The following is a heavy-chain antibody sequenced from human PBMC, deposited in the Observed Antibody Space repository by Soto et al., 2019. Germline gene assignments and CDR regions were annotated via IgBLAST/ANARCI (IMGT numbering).Heavy chain of an antibody. D-gene: IGHD3-10*01. CDR3: PRSIRLAGAY. J-gene: IGHJ4*02. V-gene: IGHV1-3*01. Sequence: QVQLVQSGAEVKKPGASVKGSCKASGYTFTSYAMHWVRQAPGQRLEWMGWINAGNGNTKYSQKFQGRVTITRDTSSSTAYMELSSMRSEDTAVYYCPRSIRLAGAYWGQGPLVTVSS. CDR1: GYTFTSYA. CDR2: INAGNGNT.